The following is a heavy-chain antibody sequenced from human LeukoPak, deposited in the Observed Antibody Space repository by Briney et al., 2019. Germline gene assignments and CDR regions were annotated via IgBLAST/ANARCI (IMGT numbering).Heavy chain of an antibody. V-gene: IGHV3-30*02. CDR1: GFTFSSYG. CDR2: IRYDGSNK. CDR3: ARHPPYYYDSSGYYYGEGVNWFDP. J-gene: IGHJ5*02. Sequence: GGSLRLSCAASGFTFSSYGMHWVRQAPGKGLEWVAFIRYDGSNKYYADSVKGRFTISRDNSKNTLYLQMNSLGAEDTAVYYCARHPPYYYDSSGYYYGEGVNWFDPWGQGTLVTVSS. D-gene: IGHD3-22*01.